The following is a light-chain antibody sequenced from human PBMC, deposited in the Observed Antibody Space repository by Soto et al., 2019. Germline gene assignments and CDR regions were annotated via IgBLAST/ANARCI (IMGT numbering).Light chain of an antibody. CDR1: SSNIGAGYD. CDR3: QSYDSSLSGYV. V-gene: IGLV1-40*01. CDR2: GNS. Sequence: SALTQPPSVSGAPGHRVTISCTKSSSNIGAGYDVHWYQQLPGTAPKLLIYGNSNRPSGVPDRFSGSKSGTSASLAITGLQAEDEADYYCQSYDSSLSGYVFGTGTKVTVL. J-gene: IGLJ1*01.